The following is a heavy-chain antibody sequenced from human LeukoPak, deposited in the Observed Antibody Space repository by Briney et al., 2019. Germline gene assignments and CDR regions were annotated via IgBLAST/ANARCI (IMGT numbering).Heavy chain of an antibody. CDR2: IRYDGSNK. J-gene: IGHJ4*02. CDR3: AKDRDVTIFGVPFDY. V-gene: IGHV3-30*02. CDR1: GFTFSNYG. Sequence: GGSLRLSCAASGFTFSNYGMHWVRQAPGKGLEWVAFIRYDGSNKYYADSVKGRFTISRDNSKNTLYLQMNSLRAEDTAVYYCAKDRDVTIFGVPFDYWGQGTLVTVSS. D-gene: IGHD3-3*01.